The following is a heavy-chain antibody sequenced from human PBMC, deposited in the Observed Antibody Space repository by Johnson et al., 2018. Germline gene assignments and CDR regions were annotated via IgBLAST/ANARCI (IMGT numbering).Heavy chain of an antibody. V-gene: IGHV4-4*02. D-gene: IGHD6-19*01. CDR2: IGQTGWT. Sequence: QVQLQESGPGLVEPSGTLSLTCTVSGGSIGRDTWWSWVRQSPEKGLEWIGEIGQTGWTGYNPSFKSRITISMDSPNNQFSLKMTSLTAADTAVYYCAGERAAVAGDSWGQGILVTVSS. CDR3: AGERAAVAGDS. J-gene: IGHJ4*02. CDR1: GGSIGRDTW.